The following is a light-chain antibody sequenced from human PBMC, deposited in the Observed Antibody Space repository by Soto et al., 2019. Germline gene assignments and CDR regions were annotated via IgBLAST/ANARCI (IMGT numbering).Light chain of an antibody. CDR1: SSDVGSYNL. CDR2: EGT. CDR3: CSYAGSSSYVV. J-gene: IGLJ2*01. V-gene: IGLV2-23*01. Sequence: ALTQPASVSGSPGQSITLSCTGTSSDVGSYNLVSWYQLHPGKAPKLMIYEGTKRPSGVSNRFSGSKSGSTASLTISGLQAEDEADYYCCSYAGSSSYVVFGGGTKLTVL.